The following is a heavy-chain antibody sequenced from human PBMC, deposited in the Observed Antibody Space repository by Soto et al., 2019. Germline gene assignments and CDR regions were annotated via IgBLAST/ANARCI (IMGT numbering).Heavy chain of an antibody. CDR1: GSFVTSSNYH. CDR2: IYYGGAT. D-gene: IGHD4-17*01. Sequence: SETLSLTCFVSGSFVTSSNYHWNWIRQSPRKGLEWLGCIYYGGATNYNPSLESRVTMSLDTSKNQFSMNLSSMTAADTAVYFCARSLESTVFDFWGQGTLVTVSS. CDR3: ARSLESTVFDF. J-gene: IGHJ4*02. V-gene: IGHV4-61*01.